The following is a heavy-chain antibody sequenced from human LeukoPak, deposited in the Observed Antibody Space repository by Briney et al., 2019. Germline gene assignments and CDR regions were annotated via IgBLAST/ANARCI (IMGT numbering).Heavy chain of an antibody. CDR1: GGSISSYY. Sequence: ETLSLTCTVSGGSISSYYWSWIRQPAGKGLEWIGRIYTSGSTNYNPSLKSRVTMSVDTSKNQFSLQLTSVTAADTAVYYCARDRPAIAATGKWFDPWGQGTLVAVFS. CDR2: IYTSGST. J-gene: IGHJ5*02. V-gene: IGHV4-4*07. CDR3: ARDRPAIAATGKWFDP. D-gene: IGHD6-13*01.